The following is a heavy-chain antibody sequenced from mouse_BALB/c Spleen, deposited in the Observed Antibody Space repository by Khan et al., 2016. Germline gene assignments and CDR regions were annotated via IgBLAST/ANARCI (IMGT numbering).Heavy chain of an antibody. D-gene: IGHD2-3*01. V-gene: IGHV3-8*02. CDR3: ASYDGYSFAY. CDR1: GDSITSGY. Sequence: VQLKQSGPSLVKPSQTLSLTCSVTGDSITSGYWNWIRKFPGNKLEYVGYISYSGSTYYNPSLKSRISITRDTSKSHYYLQLNSVTTEDTATYYCASYDGYSFAYWGQGTLVTVSA. CDR2: ISYSGST. J-gene: IGHJ3*01.